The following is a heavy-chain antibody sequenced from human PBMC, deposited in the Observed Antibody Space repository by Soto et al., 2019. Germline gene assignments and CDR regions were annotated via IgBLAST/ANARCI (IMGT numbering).Heavy chain of an antibody. D-gene: IGHD2-2*01. CDR1: GFTFNNYA. Sequence: GGSLRLSCAASGFTFNNYAMGWVRQAPGKGLEWVSGISGSGGSTYYADSVKGRFTISRDNSKNTLYLQMNSLRADDTAVYYCAKYIVVVSAAGDAFDIWGQGTMVTVSS. CDR2: ISGSGGST. J-gene: IGHJ3*02. CDR3: AKYIVVVSAAGDAFDI. V-gene: IGHV3-23*01.